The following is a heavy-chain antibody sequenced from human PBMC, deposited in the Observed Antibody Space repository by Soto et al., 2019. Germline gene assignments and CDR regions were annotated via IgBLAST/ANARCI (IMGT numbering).Heavy chain of an antibody. CDR3: ARNTAPYGMDV. D-gene: IGHD5-18*01. Sequence: SVKVSCKASGCTFSSYAISLVRQAPGEGLEWMGGIIPIFGTANYAQKFQGRVTITADESTSTAYMELSGLRSEDTAVYYCARNTAPYGMDVWGQGTTVTVSS. CDR1: GCTFSSYA. V-gene: IGHV1-69*13. CDR2: IIPIFGTA. J-gene: IGHJ6*02.